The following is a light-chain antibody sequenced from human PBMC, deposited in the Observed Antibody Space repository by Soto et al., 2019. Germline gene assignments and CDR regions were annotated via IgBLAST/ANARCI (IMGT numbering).Light chain of an antibody. V-gene: IGLV1-47*01. CDR3: ATWDDRLSAWV. CDR1: SSNIDSYY. J-gene: IGLJ3*02. CDR2: RNS. Sequence: QSVLTQPPSASGTPGQRVTISCSGSSSNIDSYYVYWYQQLPGTAPKLLVYRNSQRPSGVPERFSGSKSGTSASLAISGLRSDDEADYYCATWDDRLSAWVFGGGTKLIVL.